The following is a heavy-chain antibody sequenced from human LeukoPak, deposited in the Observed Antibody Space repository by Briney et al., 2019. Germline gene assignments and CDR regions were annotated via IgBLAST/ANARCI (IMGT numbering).Heavy chain of an antibody. CDR2: IGSDNKP. J-gene: IGHJ4*02. CDR1: GFTFSAYA. Sequence: TGGSLRLSCEASGFTFSAYAMTWVRQAPGKGLEWVSSIGSDNKPHYSESVKGRFAISRDNSKSMLFLQLNSLRAEDTAVYYCAKVKRWLAHYFDYWGQGTLVTVSS. D-gene: IGHD6-19*01. CDR3: AKVKRWLAHYFDY. V-gene: IGHV3-23*05.